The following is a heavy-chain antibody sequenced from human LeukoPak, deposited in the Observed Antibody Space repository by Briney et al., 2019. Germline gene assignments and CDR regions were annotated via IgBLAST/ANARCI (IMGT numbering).Heavy chain of an antibody. V-gene: IGHV3-23*01. CDR3: ANGESPDY. J-gene: IGHJ4*02. Sequence: GGSLRLSCTASGFNFSTYAMTWVRQPPGKGLQWVSTINAGGTNTKYADSVKSRFTISRDSSKSTLYLQMNSLRVEDTAVYYCANGESPDYWGQGTLVTVSS. CDR2: INAGGTNT. D-gene: IGHD3-10*01. CDR1: GFNFSTYA.